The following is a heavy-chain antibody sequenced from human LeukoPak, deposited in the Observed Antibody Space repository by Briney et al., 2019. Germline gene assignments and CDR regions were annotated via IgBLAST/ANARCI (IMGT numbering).Heavy chain of an antibody. V-gene: IGHV3-66*01. Sequence: GGSLRLSCAASGFSVSGNYMSWVRQAPGKGPEGVAVLFSGGTTDYAASVKGRFTISRDDTENRLYLQMNSLRTEDTAVYYCTTEGDGYNKGYSWGQGTLVTVSS. J-gene: IGHJ4*02. CDR1: GFSVSGNY. CDR3: TTEGDGYNKGYS. D-gene: IGHD5-24*01. CDR2: LFSGGTT.